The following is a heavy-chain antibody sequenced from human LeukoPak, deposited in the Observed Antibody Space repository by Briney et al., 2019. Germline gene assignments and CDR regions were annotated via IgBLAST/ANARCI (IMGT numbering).Heavy chain of an antibody. CDR3: ARVEWELGYWYFDY. Sequence: PGGSLRLSCAASGFTVSSNYMSWVRQAPGKGLEWVPVIYSGGSTYYADSVKGRFTISRDNSKNTLYLQMNSLRAEDTAVYYCARVEWELGYWYFDYWGQGTLVTVSS. CDR1: GFTVSSNY. D-gene: IGHD1-26*01. J-gene: IGHJ4*02. V-gene: IGHV3-66*01. CDR2: IYSGGST.